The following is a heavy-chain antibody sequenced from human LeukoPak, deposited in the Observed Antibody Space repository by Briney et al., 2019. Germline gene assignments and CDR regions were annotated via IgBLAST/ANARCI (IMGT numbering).Heavy chain of an antibody. Sequence: GGSLRLSCAASGFTFSSYWMHWVRQAPGKGLVWVSHINSDGSTTRYADSVKGRFTISRGNAKNTLYLQMHSLRAEDTAVYYCARYRGDAFDIWGQGTMVTVSS. CDR3: ARYRGDAFDI. J-gene: IGHJ3*02. CDR1: GFTFSSYW. D-gene: IGHD3-16*02. V-gene: IGHV3-74*01. CDR2: INSDGSTT.